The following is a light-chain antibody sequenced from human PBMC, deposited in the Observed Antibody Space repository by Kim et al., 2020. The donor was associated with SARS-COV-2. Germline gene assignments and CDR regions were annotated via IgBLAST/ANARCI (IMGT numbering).Light chain of an antibody. CDR3: QQRVNWIT. Sequence: SLSPGERATLSCRAGQSVSSFLAWYQHKPGQAPRLLIYDASRRATGIPARFSGSGSGTDFTLTISRLEPADFAVYYCQQRVNWITFGQGTRLEIK. CDR2: DAS. V-gene: IGKV3-11*01. J-gene: IGKJ5*01. CDR1: QSVSSF.